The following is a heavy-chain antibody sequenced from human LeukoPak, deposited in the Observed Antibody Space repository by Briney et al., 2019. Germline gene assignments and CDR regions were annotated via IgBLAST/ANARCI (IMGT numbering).Heavy chain of an antibody. V-gene: IGHV1-69*05. CDR1: GGTFSSYA. J-gene: IGHJ4*02. Sequence: ASVKVSCKASGGTFSSYAISWVRQAPGQGLEWMGGIIPIFGTANYAQKFQGRVTITTDESTSTAYMELSSLRSEDTAVYYCARKGQRGGLNDYWGQGTLVTVSS. D-gene: IGHD3-10*01. CDR2: IIPIFGTA. CDR3: ARKGQRGGLNDY.